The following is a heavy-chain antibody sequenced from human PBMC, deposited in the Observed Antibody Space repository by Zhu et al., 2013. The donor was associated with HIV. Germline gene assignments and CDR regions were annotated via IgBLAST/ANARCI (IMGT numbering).Heavy chain of an antibody. CDR3: AKDARSGYYYYGMDV. Sequence: EVQLLESGGGLVQPGRSLRLSCAASGFTFDDYAMHWVRQAPGKGLEWVSGISWNSGSIGYADSVKGRFTISRDNAKNSLYLQMNSLRAEDTALYYCAKDARSGYYYYGMDVWGQGTTVTVSS. J-gene: IGHJ6*02. CDR1: GFTFDDYA. V-gene: IGHV3-9*01. CDR2: ISWNSGSI.